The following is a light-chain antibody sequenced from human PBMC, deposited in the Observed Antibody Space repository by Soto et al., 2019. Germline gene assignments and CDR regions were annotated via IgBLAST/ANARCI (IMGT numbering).Light chain of an antibody. CDR3: AAWDDRLSAVV. V-gene: IGLV1-44*01. Sequence: QSVLTQPPSASGTPGQRVTISCSGSSSNIGSNTVNWYQQLPGTAPKLLIYSNDQRPSGVPDRFSGSKSGTSASLAISGLQSEDEADDYCAAWDDRLSAVVFGGGTKVTVL. CDR1: SSNIGSNT. J-gene: IGLJ2*01. CDR2: SND.